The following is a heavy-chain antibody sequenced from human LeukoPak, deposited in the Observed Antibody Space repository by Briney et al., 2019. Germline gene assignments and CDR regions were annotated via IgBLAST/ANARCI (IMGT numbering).Heavy chain of an antibody. J-gene: IGHJ6*03. CDR1: GYTFTRYY. CDR3: ARGQWLDYYYYYMDV. Sequence: GASVKVCCKASGYTFTRYYMHWVRQAPGQGLEWMGRINPNSGGTNYAQKFQGRVTMTRDTSISTAYMELSRLRSDDTAVYYCARGQWLDYYYYYMDVWGKGTTVTVSS. CDR2: INPNSGGT. V-gene: IGHV1-2*06. D-gene: IGHD6-19*01.